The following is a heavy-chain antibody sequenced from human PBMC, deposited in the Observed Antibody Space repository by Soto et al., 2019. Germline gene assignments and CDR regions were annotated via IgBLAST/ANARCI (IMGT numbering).Heavy chain of an antibody. Sequence: QVQLVQSGAEVKKPGSSVKVSCKASGGPFSSYTISWVRQAPGQWLEWMGRIIPILGIANYAQKFQGIVTITAHKSTCTAYIVLSSPRSLETSVYYCAKYPRVPPYSSRWYAGKVGMDGWGQGTTVTVSS. V-gene: IGHV1-69*02. CDR1: GGPFSSYT. CDR3: AKYPRVPPYSSRWYAGKVGMDG. J-gene: IGHJ6*02. CDR2: IIPILGIA. D-gene: IGHD6-13*01.